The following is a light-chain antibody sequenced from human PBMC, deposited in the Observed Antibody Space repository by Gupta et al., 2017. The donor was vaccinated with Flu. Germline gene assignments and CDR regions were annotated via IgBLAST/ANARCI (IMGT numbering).Light chain of an antibody. CDR1: SSNIGNNR. Sequence: QSVLTQPPSVSAAPGQKVTISCSGSSSNIGNNRVSWYQQLPGTAPKLLIYDNNKRPSGIPDRFSGSKSGTSATLGITGLQTGDEADYYCGTWDNSLSGGVFGGGTKLTVL. J-gene: IGLJ3*02. CDR3: GTWDNSLSGGV. V-gene: IGLV1-51*01. CDR2: DNN.